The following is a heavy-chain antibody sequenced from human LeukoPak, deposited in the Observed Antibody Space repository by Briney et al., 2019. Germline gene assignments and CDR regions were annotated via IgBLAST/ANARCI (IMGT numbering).Heavy chain of an antibody. CDR1: GFTFSSYG. Sequence: GGSLRLSCAASGFTFSSYGMHWVRQAPGKGLEWVSAISGSGGSTYYADSVKGRFTISRDNAKNSLYLQMNSLRAEDTAVYYCARDEEEGYCSSTSCYPQYFQHWGQGTLVTVSS. D-gene: IGHD2-2*01. J-gene: IGHJ1*01. V-gene: IGHV3-21*01. CDR2: ISGSGGST. CDR3: ARDEEEGYCSSTSCYPQYFQH.